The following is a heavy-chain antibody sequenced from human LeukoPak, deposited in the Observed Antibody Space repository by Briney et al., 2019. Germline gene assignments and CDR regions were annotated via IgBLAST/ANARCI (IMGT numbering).Heavy chain of an antibody. Sequence: GASVKVSCKASGGTFSSYAISWVRQAPGQGLEWMGGIIPIFGTANYAQKLQGRVTMTTDTSTSTAYMELRRLRSDDTAVYYCARDQVPHDYGDSAFDYWGQGTLVTVSP. D-gene: IGHD4-17*01. J-gene: IGHJ4*02. CDR1: GGTFSSYA. CDR2: IIPIFGTA. V-gene: IGHV1-69*05. CDR3: ARDQVPHDYGDSAFDY.